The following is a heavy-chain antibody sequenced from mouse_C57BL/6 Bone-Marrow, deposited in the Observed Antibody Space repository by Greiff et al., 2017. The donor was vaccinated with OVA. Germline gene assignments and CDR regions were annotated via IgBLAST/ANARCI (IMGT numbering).Heavy chain of an antibody. Sequence: GQGLEWIGEIDPSDSFTTYYPKFKGKFTLTVDKSSSTAYMQLSSLTSEDSAVYYCARKDYGSSNWYFDVWGTGTTVTVSS. D-gene: IGHD1-1*01. J-gene: IGHJ1*03. V-gene: IGHV1-69*01. CDR2: IDPSDSFT. CDR3: ARKDYGSSNWYFDV.